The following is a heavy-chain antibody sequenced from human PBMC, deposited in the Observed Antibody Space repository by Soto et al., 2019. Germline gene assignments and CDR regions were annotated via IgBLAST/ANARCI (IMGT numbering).Heavy chain of an antibody. V-gene: IGHV4-39*01. CDR1: GDSIIRSDFY. D-gene: IGHD3-3*02. J-gene: IGHJ5*02. CDR2: IFYLGSS. Sequence: PETLSLTCTVSGDSIIRSDFYWGWVRQPPGKGLECIGRIFYLGSSYYNPSLKSRVTMSVDTSKDQFSLRLRSVTAADTALYFGARHSLALRKNNWFDPWGQGIMVTVSS. CDR3: ARHSLALRKNNWFDP.